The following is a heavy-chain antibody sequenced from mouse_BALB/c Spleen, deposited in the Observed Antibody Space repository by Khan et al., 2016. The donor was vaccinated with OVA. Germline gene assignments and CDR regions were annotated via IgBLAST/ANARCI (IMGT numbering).Heavy chain of an antibody. J-gene: IGHJ4*01. CDR3: ARCLMDAMDY. CDR1: AYTFTSYW. CDR2: IDPLDSET. V-gene: IGHV1-61*01. Sequence: QVQLKQSGAELVRPGTSVRLSCKASAYTFTSYWMNWVKQRPGQGLEWIGMIDPLDSETHYNQMFQDKATLTVDKSSSTAYMQLNRLTSEDSAVYYCARCLMDAMDYWGQGTSVTVSS.